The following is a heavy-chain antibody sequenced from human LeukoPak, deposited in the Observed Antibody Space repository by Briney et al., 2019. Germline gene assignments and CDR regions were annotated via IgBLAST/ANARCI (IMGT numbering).Heavy chain of an antibody. Sequence: ASVKVSCKASGSTFTTYGITWVRQAPGQGLEWLGWISAYNGNTNYAQKFQGRVTMTTDTSTTAAYMELRSLRSDDTAVYYCAKLGVSGYFDYWGQGSLVTVSS. CDR1: GSTFTTYG. V-gene: IGHV1-18*04. J-gene: IGHJ4*02. D-gene: IGHD1-26*01. CDR3: AKLGVSGYFDY. CDR2: ISAYNGNT.